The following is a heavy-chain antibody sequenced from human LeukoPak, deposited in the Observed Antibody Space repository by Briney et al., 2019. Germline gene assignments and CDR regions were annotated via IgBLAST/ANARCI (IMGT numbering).Heavy chain of an antibody. V-gene: IGHV3-74*01. Sequence: PGGSLRLSCAASGFTFSSYWMHWVRQAPGQGLVWVSRISTDGRTTTYADPVKGRFTISRDNSKNTLYLQMNRLRTEDTAVYYCVDYGEHWGQGILVTVSS. CDR2: ISTDGRTT. D-gene: IGHD4-17*01. J-gene: IGHJ1*01. CDR3: VDYGEH. CDR1: GFTFSSYW.